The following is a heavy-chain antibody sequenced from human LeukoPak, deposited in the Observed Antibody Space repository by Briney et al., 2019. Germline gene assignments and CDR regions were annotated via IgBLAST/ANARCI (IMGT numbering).Heavy chain of an antibody. J-gene: IGHJ6*02. Sequence: GASVKVSCKASGYTFTGYYMHWVRQAPGQGLEWMGWINPNSGGTNYAQKFQGWVTMTRDTSISTAYMELSRLGSDDTAVYYCARDILYCSGGSCYEGLHYYYGMDVWGQGTTVTVSS. CDR2: INPNSGGT. V-gene: IGHV1-2*04. D-gene: IGHD2-15*01. CDR3: ARDILYCSGGSCYEGLHYYYGMDV. CDR1: GYTFTGYY.